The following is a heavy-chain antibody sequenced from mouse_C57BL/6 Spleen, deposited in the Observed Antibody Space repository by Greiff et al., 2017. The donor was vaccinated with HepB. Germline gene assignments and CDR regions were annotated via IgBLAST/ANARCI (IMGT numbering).Heavy chain of an antibody. Sequence: VMLVESGAELVRPGTSVKVSCKASGYAFTNYLIEWVKQRPGQGLEWIGVINPGSGGTNYNEKFKGKATLTADKSSSTAYMQLSSLTSEDSAVYFCARDYSNFFDYWGQGTTLTVSS. CDR2: INPGSGGT. V-gene: IGHV1-54*01. J-gene: IGHJ2*01. D-gene: IGHD2-5*01. CDR1: GYAFTNYL. CDR3: ARDYSNFFDY.